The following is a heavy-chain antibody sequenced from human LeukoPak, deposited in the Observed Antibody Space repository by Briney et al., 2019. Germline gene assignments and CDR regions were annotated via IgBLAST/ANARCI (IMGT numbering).Heavy chain of an antibody. CDR2: INHSGST. J-gene: IGHJ5*02. D-gene: IGHD3-9*01. V-gene: IGHV4-34*01. CDR3: ARGTLRYFDWLLNWFDP. CDR1: GGSFSGYY. Sequence: SETLSLTCAVNGGSFSGYYWSWIRQPPGKGLEWIGEINHSGSTNYNPSLKSRVTISVDTSKNQFSLKLSSVTAADTAVYYCARGTLRYFDWLLNWFDPWGQGTLVTVSS.